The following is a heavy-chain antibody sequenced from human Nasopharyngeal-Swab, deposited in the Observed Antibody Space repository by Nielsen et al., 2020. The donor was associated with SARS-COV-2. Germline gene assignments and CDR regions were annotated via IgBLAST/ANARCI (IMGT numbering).Heavy chain of an antibody. CDR3: ARDRGVNDYVWGSYRKSDAFDI. V-gene: IGHV1-46*01. J-gene: IGHJ3*02. CDR2: INPSGGST. CDR1: GYTFTSYY. Sequence: ASVKVSCKASGYTFTSYYMHWVRQAPGQGLEWMGIINPSGGSTSYAQKFQSRVTMTRDTSTSTVYMELSSLRSEDTAVYYCARDRGVNDYVWGSYRKSDAFDIWGQGTMVTVSS. D-gene: IGHD3-16*02.